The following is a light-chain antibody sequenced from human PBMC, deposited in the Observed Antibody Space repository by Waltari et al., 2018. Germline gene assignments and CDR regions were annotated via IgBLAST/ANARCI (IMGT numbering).Light chain of an antibody. CDR1: GRDVGGYNS. J-gene: IGLJ1*01. CDR3: SSYTSSSPYV. Sequence: QSALTQPASVSGSPGQSITISCTGTGRDVGGYNSVSWYQQHPGKAPKLMIYEVSNRPSGVSNRFSGSKSGNTASLTISGLQAEDEADYYCSSYTSSSPYVFGTGTKVTVL. CDR2: EVS. V-gene: IGLV2-14*01.